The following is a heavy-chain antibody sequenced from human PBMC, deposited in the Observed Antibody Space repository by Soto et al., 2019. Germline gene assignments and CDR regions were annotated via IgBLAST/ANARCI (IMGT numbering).Heavy chain of an antibody. J-gene: IGHJ6*02. CDR3: ARGSHGDYYHGMDV. CDR1: GGSMSSGDYY. CDR2: IYDSGST. Sequence: QVQLQESGPGLVKPSQTLSLICKVSGGSMSSGDYYWSWIRQPPGRGLEWIGNIYDSGSTYYSPSLKSRVTISVDTSRNQFSLKLRSVTAEDTAVYYCARGSHGDYYHGMDVWGQGTTVTVSS. V-gene: IGHV4-30-4*01.